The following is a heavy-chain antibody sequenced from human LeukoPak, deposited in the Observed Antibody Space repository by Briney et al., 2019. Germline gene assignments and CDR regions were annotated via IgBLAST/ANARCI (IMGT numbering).Heavy chain of an antibody. CDR1: GGSISSSSYY. D-gene: IGHD3-10*01. Sequence: PSETLSLTCTVSGGSISSSSYYWGWIRQPPGKGLEWIGSIYYSGSTNYNPSLKSRVTIPVDTSKDQFSLKLSSVTAADTAVYYCARAPGRFGEAMIFDYWGQGTLVTVSS. CDR2: IYYSGST. J-gene: IGHJ4*02. V-gene: IGHV4-39*07. CDR3: ARAPGRFGEAMIFDY.